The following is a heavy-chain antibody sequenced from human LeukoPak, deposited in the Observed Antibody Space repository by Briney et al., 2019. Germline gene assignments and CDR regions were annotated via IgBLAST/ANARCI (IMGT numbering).Heavy chain of an antibody. J-gene: IGHJ2*01. V-gene: IGHV1-18*01. CDR3: ARGSYYYDSSGYWYFDL. Sequence: ASVKVSCKASGYTFTSYGISWVRQAPGQGLEWMGWISAYNGNTNYAQKLQSRVTMTTDTSTRTAYMELRSLRSDDTAVYYCARGSYYYDSSGYWYFDLWGRGTLVTVSS. D-gene: IGHD3-22*01. CDR1: GYTFTSYG. CDR2: ISAYNGNT.